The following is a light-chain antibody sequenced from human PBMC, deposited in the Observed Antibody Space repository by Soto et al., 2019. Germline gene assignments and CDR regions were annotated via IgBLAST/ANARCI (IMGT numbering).Light chain of an antibody. CDR2: DAS. Sequence: AIQLTQSPSSLSASVGDRVTITCRASQGISSALAWYQQKPGKAPKLLIYDASSLESGVPSRFSGSGSGTDFTLTISSLQPEAFATYYCQQFNSYPSYTFGQGTKLEIK. CDR1: QGISSA. J-gene: IGKJ2*01. V-gene: IGKV1-13*02. CDR3: QQFNSYPSYT.